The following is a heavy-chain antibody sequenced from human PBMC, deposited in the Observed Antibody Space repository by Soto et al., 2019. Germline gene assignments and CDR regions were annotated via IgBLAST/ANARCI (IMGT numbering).Heavy chain of an antibody. CDR1: GFTFSSYA. D-gene: IGHD6-19*01. Sequence: HPGGSLRLSCAASGFTFSSYAMSWVRQAPGKGLEWVSAISGSGGSTYYADSVKGRFTISRDNSKNTLYLQMNSLRAEDTAVYYCAKEGSNSSGWDKRWDYWGQGTLVTVSS. CDR2: ISGSGGST. V-gene: IGHV3-23*01. CDR3: AKEGSNSSGWDKRWDY. J-gene: IGHJ4*02.